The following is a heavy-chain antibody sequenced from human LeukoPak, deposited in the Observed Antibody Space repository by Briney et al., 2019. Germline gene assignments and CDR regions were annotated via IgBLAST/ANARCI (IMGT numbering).Heavy chain of an antibody. Sequence: GGSLRLSSAASGFTFSSYSMNWVRQAPGKGLEWVSSISSSSSYIYYADSVKGRFTISRDNAKNSLYLQMNSLRAEDTAVYYCARAGYSYPYYFDYWGQGTLVTVSS. D-gene: IGHD5-18*01. V-gene: IGHV3-21*01. CDR3: ARAGYSYPYYFDY. CDR1: GFTFSSYS. J-gene: IGHJ4*02. CDR2: ISSSSSYI.